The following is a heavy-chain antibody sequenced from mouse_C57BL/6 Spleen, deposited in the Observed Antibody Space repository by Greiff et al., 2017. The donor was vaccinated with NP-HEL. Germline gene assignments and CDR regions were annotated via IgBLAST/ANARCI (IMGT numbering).Heavy chain of an antibody. CDR3: ARRGGTAQAQDYAMDY. CDR1: GYAFSSSW. Sequence: QVQLQQSGPELVKPGASVKISCKASGYAFSSSWMNWVKQRPGKGLEWIGRIYPGDGDTNYNGKFKGKATLTADKSSSTAYMQLSSLTSEDSAVYFCARRGGTAQAQDYAMDYWGQGTSVTVSS. D-gene: IGHD3-2*02. V-gene: IGHV1-82*01. J-gene: IGHJ4*01. CDR2: IYPGDGDT.